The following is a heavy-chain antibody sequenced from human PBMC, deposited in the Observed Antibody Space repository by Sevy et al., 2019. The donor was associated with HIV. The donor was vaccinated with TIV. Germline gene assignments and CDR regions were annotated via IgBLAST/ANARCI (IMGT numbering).Heavy chain of an antibody. CDR3: AKDFTGFYGMDV. J-gene: IGHJ6*02. V-gene: IGHV3-30*18. CDR1: GLSVTNNG. CDR2: ISYDGINK. Sequence: GGSLRLSCEVSGLSVTNNGMHWVRQAPGKGLEWVAVISYDGINKYYGDSVKGRFIISRDRSKNTLYLQMNILRIEETAVYYWAKDFTGFYGMDVWGQGTTVTVSS. D-gene: IGHD3-9*01.